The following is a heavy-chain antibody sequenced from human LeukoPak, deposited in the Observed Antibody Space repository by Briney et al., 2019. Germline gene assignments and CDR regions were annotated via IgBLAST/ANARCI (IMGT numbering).Heavy chain of an antibody. J-gene: IGHJ5*02. CDR1: GGSFSGYY. V-gene: IGHV4-34*01. CDR2: INHSGST. CDR3: ARRKRRNVNWFDP. Sequence: PSETLSLTCAVYGGSFSGYYWSWIRQPPGKGLEWIGEINHSGSTNYNPSLKSRVTISVDTSKNQFSLKLSSVTAADTAVYYCARRKRRNVNWFDPWGQGTLVTISS.